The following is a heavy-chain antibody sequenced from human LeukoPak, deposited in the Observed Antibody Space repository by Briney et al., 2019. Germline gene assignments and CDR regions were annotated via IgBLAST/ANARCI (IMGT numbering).Heavy chain of an antibody. Sequence: ASVNVSCKASGYTFTSYGISWVRQAPGQGLEWMGWISAYNGNTNYAQKLQGRVTMTTATSTSTAYMELRSLRSDDTAVYYCARDHIAVAGNAAFDIWGQGTMVTVSS. CDR1: GYTFTSYG. CDR3: ARDHIAVAGNAAFDI. J-gene: IGHJ3*02. D-gene: IGHD6-19*01. V-gene: IGHV1-18*01. CDR2: ISAYNGNT.